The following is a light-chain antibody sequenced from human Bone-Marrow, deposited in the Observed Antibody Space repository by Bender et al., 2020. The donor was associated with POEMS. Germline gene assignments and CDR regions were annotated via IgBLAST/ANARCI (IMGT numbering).Light chain of an antibody. Sequence: QSALTQPASVSGSPGQSITISCTGTSSDVGGYHLVSWYQQHPGKTPKLMIYEVSNRPSGVSNRFSGSKSGNTASLTISGLQAEDEADYYCSSYTSSSTLVFGTGTKVTVL. CDR1: SSDVGGYHL. CDR2: EVS. CDR3: SSYTSSSTLV. J-gene: IGLJ1*01. V-gene: IGLV2-14*01.